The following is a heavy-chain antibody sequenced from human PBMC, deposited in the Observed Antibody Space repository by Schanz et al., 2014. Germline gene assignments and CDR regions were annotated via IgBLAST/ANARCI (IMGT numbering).Heavy chain of an antibody. Sequence: QVQLVQSGAEVKKPGSSVKVSCKASGDTFRSYTINWVRHAPGQGLEWMGRIIPITGITNYAQKFQGRVTFTADKSTSTAFLEVNSLRSEDTAVYYCARAQAAAVDWGQGTLVTVSS. V-gene: IGHV1-69*02. CDR1: GDTFRSYT. J-gene: IGHJ4*02. D-gene: IGHD6-13*01. CDR3: ARAQAAAVD. CDR2: IIPITGIT.